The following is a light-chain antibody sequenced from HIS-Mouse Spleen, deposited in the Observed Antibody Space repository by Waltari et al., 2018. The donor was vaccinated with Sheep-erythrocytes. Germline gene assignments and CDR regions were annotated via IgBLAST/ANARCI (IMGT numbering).Light chain of an antibody. CDR1: SSDCGGYNY. CDR2: DVS. J-gene: IGLJ1*01. V-gene: IGLV2-11*01. CDR3: CSYAGSYNHV. Sequence: QSALTQPRSVSGSPGQSVPISCPGTSSDCGGYNYFSWYQQHPGKAPKLTIYDVSKRPSGVPDRFSGSKSGNTASLTISGLQAEDEADYYCCSYAGSYNHVFATGTKVTVL.